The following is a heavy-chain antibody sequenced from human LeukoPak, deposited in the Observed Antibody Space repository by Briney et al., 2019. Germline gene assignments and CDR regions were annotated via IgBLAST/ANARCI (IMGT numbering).Heavy chain of an antibody. Sequence: GGSLRLSCAASGVTVSSNYMSWVRQAPGKGLEWVSVIYSGGSTYYADSVKGRFTISRDNAKNSLYLQMNSLRAEDTAVYYCARHEPGLDYWGQGTLVTVSS. D-gene: IGHD1-14*01. CDR2: IYSGGST. J-gene: IGHJ4*02. CDR3: ARHEPGLDY. V-gene: IGHV3-66*04. CDR1: GVTVSSNY.